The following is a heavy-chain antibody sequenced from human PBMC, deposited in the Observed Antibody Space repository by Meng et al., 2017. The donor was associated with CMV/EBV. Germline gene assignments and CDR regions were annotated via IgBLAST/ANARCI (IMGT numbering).Heavy chain of an antibody. CDR3: ARGQVQCSTINCHDYRFSGMDV. V-gene: IGHV1-8*01. D-gene: IGHD2/OR15-2a*01. CDR1: GYTFSYYD. J-gene: IGHJ6*02. Sequence: ASVKVSCKASGYTFSYYDIIWVRQASGQGLEWVGWMNPNRGNTAYAQKFQGRATMTRDTSTSIAYMELSSLRSGDTAVYYCARGQVQCSTINCHDYRFSGMDVWGQGTTVTVSS. CDR2: MNPNRGNT.